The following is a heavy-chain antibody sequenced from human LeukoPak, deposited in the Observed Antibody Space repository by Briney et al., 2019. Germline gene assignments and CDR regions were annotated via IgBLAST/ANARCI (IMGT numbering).Heavy chain of an antibody. CDR2: INPSGGST. CDR3: ARSGVTMVRGASPLGPFDY. J-gene: IGHJ4*02. CDR1: GYTFTSYG. D-gene: IGHD3-10*01. V-gene: IGHV1-46*01. Sequence: ASVKVSCKASGYTFTSYGISWVRQAPGQGLEWMGIINPSGGSTSYAQKFQGRVTMTRDTSTSTVYMELSSLRSEDTAVYYCARSGVTMVRGASPLGPFDYWGQGTLVTVSS.